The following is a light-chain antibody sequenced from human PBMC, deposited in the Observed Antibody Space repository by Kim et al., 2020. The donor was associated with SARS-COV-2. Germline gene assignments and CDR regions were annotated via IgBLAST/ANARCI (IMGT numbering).Light chain of an antibody. V-gene: IGKV3-20*01. Sequence: EIVLTQSPDTLSLSPGERATLSCRASQSVTKNYIAWYQRKPGQAPRRLIYGTSIRATGIPDRFSGIGSGTDFTLTISRLEPEDFAVFYCQQTDTSPWTFGQGTKVDIK. J-gene: IGKJ1*01. CDR2: GTS. CDR3: QQTDTSPWT. CDR1: QSVTKNY.